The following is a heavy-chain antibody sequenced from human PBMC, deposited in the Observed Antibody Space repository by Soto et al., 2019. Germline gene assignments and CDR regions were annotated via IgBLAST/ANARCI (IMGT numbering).Heavy chain of an antibody. CDR1: GYTFTSYG. V-gene: IGHV1-18*01. CDR2: ISAYNGNT. Sequence: QVQLVQSGAEVKKPGASVKVSCKASGYTFTSYGISWVRQAPGQGLEWMEWISAYNGNTNYAQKLQGRVTMTTDTSTSTAYMEVRSLRSDDTAVYYCSRDYYGSGRLNAHNWFDPWGQGTLVTVSS. J-gene: IGHJ5*02. D-gene: IGHD3-10*01. CDR3: SRDYYGSGRLNAHNWFDP.